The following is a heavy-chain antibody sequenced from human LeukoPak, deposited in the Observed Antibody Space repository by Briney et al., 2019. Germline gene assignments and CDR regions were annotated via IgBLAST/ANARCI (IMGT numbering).Heavy chain of an antibody. CDR2: IYSGGST. D-gene: IGHD6-19*01. V-gene: IGHV3-53*01. J-gene: IGHJ4*02. Sequence: GGSLRLSCAASGFTFSSYAMSWVRQAPGKGLEWVSVIYSGGSTYYADSVKGRFTISRDNSKNTLYLQMNSLRAEDTAVYYCARDGVAVAGTNYWSQGTLVTVSS. CDR1: GFTFSSYA. CDR3: ARDGVAVAGTNY.